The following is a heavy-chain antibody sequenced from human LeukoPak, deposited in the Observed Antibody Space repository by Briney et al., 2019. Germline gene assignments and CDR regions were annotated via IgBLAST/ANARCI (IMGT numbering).Heavy chain of an antibody. Sequence: TLSLTCVVSGNSISSTYWWSWVRQSPGKGLEWVAVISYDGSNKYYADSVKGRFTISRDNSKNTLYLQMNSLRAEDTAVYYCAKVSDRLTYYYYGMDVWGQGTTVTVSS. D-gene: IGHD1-14*01. J-gene: IGHJ6*02. CDR2: ISYDGSNK. CDR3: AKVSDRLTYYYYGMDV. CDR1: GNSISSTYW. V-gene: IGHV3-30*18.